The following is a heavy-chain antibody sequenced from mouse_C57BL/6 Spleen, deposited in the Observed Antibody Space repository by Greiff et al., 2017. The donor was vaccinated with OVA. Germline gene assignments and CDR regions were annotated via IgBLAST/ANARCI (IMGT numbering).Heavy chain of an antibody. V-gene: IGHV1-55*01. CDR3: ARGGGITTVGRFDY. Sequence: QVQLQQPGAELVKPGASVKMSCKASGYTFTSYWITWVKQRPGQGLEWIGDIYPGSGSTHYNEKLKSKATLTVDTSSSTAYMQLSSLTSEDSAVYDGARGGGITTVGRFDYWGQGTTLTVSS. CDR2: IYPGSGST. J-gene: IGHJ2*01. CDR1: GYTFTSYW. D-gene: IGHD1-1*01.